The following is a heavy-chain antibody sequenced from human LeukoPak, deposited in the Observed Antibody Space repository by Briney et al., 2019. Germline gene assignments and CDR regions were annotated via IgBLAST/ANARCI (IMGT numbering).Heavy chain of an antibody. CDR1: GFTFSSSN. V-gene: IGHV3-21*01. J-gene: IGHJ4*02. CDR3: AKEGRSTTPGY. Sequence: PGGSLRLSCAASGFTFSSSNLDWVRHAPGKGLEWVSSISSSSSSIYYAVSVKGRFTISRDNTKNSLYLQMNSLRAEDTAVYFCAKEGRSTTPGYWGQGTLVTVSS. CDR2: ISSSSSSI. D-gene: IGHD6-13*01.